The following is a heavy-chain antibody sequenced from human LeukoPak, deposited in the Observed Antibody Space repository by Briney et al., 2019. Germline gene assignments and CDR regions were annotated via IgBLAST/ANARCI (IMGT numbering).Heavy chain of an antibody. CDR3: ASGGYCSSTSCQEAWFDP. CDR2: SYHSGST. D-gene: IGHD2-2*01. CDR1: GGSISSGGYS. Sequence: PSETLSLTCAVSGGSISSGGYSWSWIRQPPGKGLEWIGYSYHSGSTYYNPSLKSRLTISVDRSKNQFSLKLSSVTAADTAVYYCASGGYCSSTSCQEAWFDPWGQGTLVTVSS. V-gene: IGHV4-30-2*01. J-gene: IGHJ5*02.